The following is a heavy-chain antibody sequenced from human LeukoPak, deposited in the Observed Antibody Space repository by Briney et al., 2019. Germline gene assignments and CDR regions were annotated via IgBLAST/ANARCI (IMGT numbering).Heavy chain of an antibody. CDR2: IKEDGSDK. V-gene: IGHV3-7*01. CDR1: GFTFSSSW. D-gene: IGHD2-15*01. J-gene: IGHJ4*02. CDR3: ARDQRASPAAADY. Sequence: GGSLRLSCVASGFTFSSSWMTWVRQAPGKGLEWVANIKEDGSDKYYVDSVKGRFTISRDNARNSLYLQMNSLRAEDTAVYYCARDQRASPAAADYWGQGTLVTVSS.